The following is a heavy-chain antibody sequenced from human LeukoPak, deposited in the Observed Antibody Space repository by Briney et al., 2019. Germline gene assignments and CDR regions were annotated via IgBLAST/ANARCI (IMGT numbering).Heavy chain of an antibody. CDR1: GFTLSSYW. J-gene: IGHJ4*02. D-gene: IGHD3-9*01. CDR2: IKQDGSEK. V-gene: IGHV3-7*01. CDR3: ARDELVYDILTGYYHGSFDY. Sequence: GGSLRLSCAASGFTLSSYWMSWVRQAPGKGLEWVANIKQDGSEKYYVDSVKGRFTISRDNAKNSLYLQMNSLRAEDTAVYYCARDELVYDILTGYYHGSFDYWGQGTLVTVSS.